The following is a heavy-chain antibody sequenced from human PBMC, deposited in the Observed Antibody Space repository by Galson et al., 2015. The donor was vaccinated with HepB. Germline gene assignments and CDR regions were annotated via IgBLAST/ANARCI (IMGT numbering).Heavy chain of an antibody. Sequence: SVKVSCKASGYMFMNYGISWVRQAPGQGLEWMGWISAYNGNTKYAEKIQGRVTMTTDTSTNTAYMDLRSLRSDDTAVYYCARELTEGSFYDLWSGLSVGPFDVWGQGTMVTVSS. J-gene: IGHJ3*01. CDR3: ARELTEGSFYDLWSGLSVGPFDV. V-gene: IGHV1-18*01. CDR1: GYMFMNYG. CDR2: ISAYNGNT. D-gene: IGHD3-3*01.